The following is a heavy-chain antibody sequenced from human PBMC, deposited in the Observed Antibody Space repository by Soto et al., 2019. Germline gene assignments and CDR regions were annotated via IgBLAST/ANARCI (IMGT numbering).Heavy chain of an antibody. CDR3: AREAGYCSRTSCYRRAFDT. V-gene: IGHV3-74*01. CDR1: GFTFSGHW. J-gene: IGHJ3*02. D-gene: IGHD2-2*01. CDR2: INTDGGST. Sequence: EVQLVESGGDLVQPGGSLRLSCAASGFTFSGHWMHWVRQVPGKGLVWVSRINTDGGSTSYVDSVKGRFTISRDNAKNTLFLQMTGLRVDDTSVYYCAREAGYCSRTSCYRRAFDTWGQGTMVTFSS.